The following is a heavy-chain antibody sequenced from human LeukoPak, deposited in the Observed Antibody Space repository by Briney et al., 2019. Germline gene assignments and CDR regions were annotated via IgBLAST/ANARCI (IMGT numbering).Heavy chain of an antibody. CDR3: ARGPSGYHNT. D-gene: IGHD5-12*01. V-gene: IGHV3-48*03. CDR2: ISATGNTI. Sequence: PGGSLRLSCVVSGFSFDSYEIDWVRQAPGKGLEWLSYISATGNTIYDADSVKGRFTISRDNSKNTLYLQMNSLRAEDTAVYYCARGPSGYHNTGGQGTLVTVSS. CDR1: GFSFDSYE. J-gene: IGHJ4*02.